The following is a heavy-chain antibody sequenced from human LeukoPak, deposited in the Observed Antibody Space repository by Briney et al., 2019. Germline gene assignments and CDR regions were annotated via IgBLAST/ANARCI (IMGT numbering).Heavy chain of an antibody. D-gene: IGHD3-3*01. V-gene: IGHV3-7*01. CDR2: IKQDGSEK. CDR3: ARGWNYAFRFDY. Sequence: GGSLRLSCAASGFSFSDYWMTWVRRAPGKGLEGVAHIKQDGSEKYYVDSIKGRFTIARDNAKNLVYLQMNSLRADDTAVYYCARGWNYAFRFDYWGQGTLVTVSS. CDR1: GFSFSDYW. J-gene: IGHJ4*02.